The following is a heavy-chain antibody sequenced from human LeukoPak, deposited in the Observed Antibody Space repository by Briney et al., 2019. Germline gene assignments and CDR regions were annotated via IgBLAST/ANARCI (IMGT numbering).Heavy chain of an antibody. CDR3: AQHGSWYPDWFDP. V-gene: IGHV4-39*01. J-gene: IGHJ5*02. D-gene: IGHD6-13*01. CDR2: IFYSGST. CDR1: GGSISSSSYY. Sequence: SETLSLTCTVSGGSISSSSYYWGWIRQPPGKGLEWIGSIFYSGSTYYNPSLKSRVTISVDTSKNQFSLKLSSVTAADTAVYYCAQHGSWYPDWFDPWGQGTLVTVSS.